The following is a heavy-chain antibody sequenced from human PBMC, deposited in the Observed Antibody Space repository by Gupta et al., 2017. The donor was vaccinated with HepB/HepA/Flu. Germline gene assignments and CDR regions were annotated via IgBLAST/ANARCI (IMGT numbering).Heavy chain of an antibody. CDR1: GFTFSTYE. CDR3: ARGLRRDGYTAGDY. Sequence: EVQLVESGGGLVQPGGSLRLSCAASGFTFSTYEMNWVRQAPWKGLEWVSYISSSGSTKKYADSVKGRFAISRDEGKNPLFLQMNSLRAEDTAVYYCARGLRRDGYTAGDYWGQGTLVPVSS. CDR2: ISSSGSTK. J-gene: IGHJ4*02. V-gene: IGHV3-48*03. D-gene: IGHD5-24*01.